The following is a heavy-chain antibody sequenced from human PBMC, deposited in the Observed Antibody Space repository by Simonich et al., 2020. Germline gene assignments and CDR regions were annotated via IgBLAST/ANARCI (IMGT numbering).Heavy chain of an antibody. D-gene: IGHD6-13*01. Sequence: QLQLQESGPGLVKPSETLALTCTVSGGSISSCSYYWGWVRQPPGKGLEGFGSINYRGCTYYNPSRKSRGTISVDTSKNQFSLKLSSVTAADTAVYYCARHAGFAFDIWGQGTMVTVSS. V-gene: IGHV4-39*01. CDR2: INYRGCT. CDR3: ARHAGFAFDI. J-gene: IGHJ3*02. CDR1: GGSISSCSYY.